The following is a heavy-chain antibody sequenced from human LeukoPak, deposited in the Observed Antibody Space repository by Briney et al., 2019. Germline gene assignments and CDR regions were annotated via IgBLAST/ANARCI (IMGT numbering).Heavy chain of an antibody. Sequence: GGSLRLSCAASGFTFSSYWMHWVRQAPGKGLVWVSRINSDGSSTNYADSVKGRFTISRDNAKNTLYLQMNSLRAEDTAVYYCAREGYGDYTLDYWGQGTLVTVSS. CDR1: GFTFSSYW. D-gene: IGHD4-17*01. CDR3: AREGYGDYTLDY. J-gene: IGHJ4*02. V-gene: IGHV3-74*01. CDR2: INSDGSST.